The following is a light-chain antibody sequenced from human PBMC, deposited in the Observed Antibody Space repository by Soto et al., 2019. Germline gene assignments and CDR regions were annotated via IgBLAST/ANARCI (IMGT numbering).Light chain of an antibody. V-gene: IGLV2-8*01. J-gene: IGLJ3*02. CDR3: SSYAGSNNFVV. CDR1: SSDVGAYDY. Sequence: QSALSQPPSASGSPGQSVTISCTGTSSDVGAYDYVSWYQQYPGKAPKLMIYEVTKRPSGVPDRFSGSKSGNTASLTVSGLQAEDEADYYCSSYAGSNNFVVFGGGTKLPVL. CDR2: EVT.